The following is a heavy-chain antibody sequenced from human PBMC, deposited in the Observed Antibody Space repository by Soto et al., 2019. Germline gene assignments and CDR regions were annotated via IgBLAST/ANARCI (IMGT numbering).Heavy chain of an antibody. V-gene: IGHV3-30-3*01. CDR3: AKDRTTSGWYWYFDL. CDR1: GFTFSSYA. Sequence: GSLRLSCAASGFTFSSYAMHWVRQAPGKGLEWVAVISYDGSNKYYADSVKGRFTISRDNSKNTLYLQMNSLRAEDTAVYYCAKDRTTSGWYWYFDLWGRGTLVTVSS. D-gene: IGHD6-19*01. J-gene: IGHJ2*01. CDR2: ISYDGSNK.